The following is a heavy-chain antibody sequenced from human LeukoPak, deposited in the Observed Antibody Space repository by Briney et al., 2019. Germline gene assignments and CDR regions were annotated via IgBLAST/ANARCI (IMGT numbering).Heavy chain of an antibody. Sequence: PSETLSLTCTVSGDSIRSSHWNWLRQPPGKGLEWIGYIYYSGSTKYNPSLESRVTISVDTSKNQFSLKLSSVTAADTAVYYCARDISFHHWGQGTLVTVSS. CDR3: ARDISFHH. V-gene: IGHV4-59*01. D-gene: IGHD3-9*01. J-gene: IGHJ1*01. CDR2: IYYSGST. CDR1: GDSIRSSH.